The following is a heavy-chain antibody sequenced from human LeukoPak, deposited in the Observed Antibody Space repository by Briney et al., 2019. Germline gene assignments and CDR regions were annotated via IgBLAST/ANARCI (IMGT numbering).Heavy chain of an antibody. J-gene: IGHJ4*02. CDR1: GFTFINAW. D-gene: IGHD3-16*01. Sequence: GGSLRLSCAASGFTFINAWMSWVRQAPGKGLEWVGRIKRKTDGGTTEYAAPVKGRFNISRDDSKKTLFLQMNSLKAEDTALYYCTTAPYVDFDLWGQGALVTVSS. CDR3: TTAPYVDFDL. V-gene: IGHV3-15*01. CDR2: IKRKTDGGTT.